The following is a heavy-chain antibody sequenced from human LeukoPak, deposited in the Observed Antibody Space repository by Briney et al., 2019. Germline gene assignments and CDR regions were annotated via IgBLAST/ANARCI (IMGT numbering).Heavy chain of an antibody. D-gene: IGHD6-13*01. CDR2: IYYSGST. V-gene: IGHV4-59*01. J-gene: IGHJ4*02. CDR1: GGSIRSYY. CDR3: ARVAAADGNFDY. Sequence: PAETLSLTCTLSGGSIRSYYWRWIRQPPGKGREWIGFIYYSGSTNYNPSLKSRVTISVDTSKNQFSLKLSSVTAADTAVYYCARVAAADGNFDYWGQGTLVTVSS.